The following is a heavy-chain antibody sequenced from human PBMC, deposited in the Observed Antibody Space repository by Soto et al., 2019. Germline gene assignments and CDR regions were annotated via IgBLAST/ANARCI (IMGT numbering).Heavy chain of an antibody. CDR2: IIPILGIA. CDR1: GGTFSSYT. J-gene: IGHJ6*03. V-gene: IGHV1-69*02. Sequence: QVQLVQSGAEVQKPGSSVKVSCKASGGTFSSYTISWVRQAPGQGLEWMGRIIPILGIANYAQKFQGRVTITADKSTSTAYMELSSLRSEDTAVYYCARALRDYYYYYYMDVWGKGTTVTVSS. CDR3: ARALRDYYYYYYMDV.